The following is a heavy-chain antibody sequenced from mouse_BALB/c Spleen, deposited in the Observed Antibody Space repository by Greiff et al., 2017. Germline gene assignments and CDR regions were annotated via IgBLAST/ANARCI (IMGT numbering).Heavy chain of an antibody. Sequence: VQLQQSGAELVKPGASVKLSCKASGYTFTSYYMYWVKQRPGQGLEWIGEINPSNGGTNFNEKFKSKATLTVDKSSSTAYMQLSSLTSEDSAVYYCTRERRRSPFAYWGQGTLVTVSA. V-gene: IGHV1S81*02. D-gene: IGHD2-12*01. J-gene: IGHJ3*01. CDR3: TRERRRSPFAY. CDR1: GYTFTSYY. CDR2: INPSNGGT.